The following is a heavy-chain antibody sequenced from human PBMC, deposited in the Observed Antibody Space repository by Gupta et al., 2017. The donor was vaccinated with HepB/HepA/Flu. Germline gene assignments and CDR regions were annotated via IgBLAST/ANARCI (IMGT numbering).Heavy chain of an antibody. V-gene: IGHV1-69*04. CDR2: IIPILGIA. D-gene: IGHD5-18*01. CDR1: GGTFSSYA. J-gene: IGHJ6*02. Sequence: QVQLVQSGAEVKKPGSSVKVSCTASGGTFSSYAISWVRQAPGQGLEWMGRIIPILGIANYAQKFQGRVTITADKSTSTAYMELSSLRSEDTAVYYCARDYGDTAMETYYYYGMDVWGQGTTVTVSS. CDR3: ARDYGDTAMETYYYYGMDV.